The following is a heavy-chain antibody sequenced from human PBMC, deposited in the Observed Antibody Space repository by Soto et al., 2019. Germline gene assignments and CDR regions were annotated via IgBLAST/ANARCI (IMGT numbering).Heavy chain of an antibody. CDR3: ARRYGYYFDY. CDR1: GGSISSYY. CDR2: IYYSGST. J-gene: IGHJ4*02. V-gene: IGHV4-59*08. Sequence: PSETLSLTCTVSGGSISSYYWSWIRQPPGKGLEWIGYIYYSGSTNYTPSLKSRVTISVDTSKNQLSLKLSFVTAADTAVYYCARRYGYYFDYWGQGTLVTVSS. D-gene: IGHD4-17*01.